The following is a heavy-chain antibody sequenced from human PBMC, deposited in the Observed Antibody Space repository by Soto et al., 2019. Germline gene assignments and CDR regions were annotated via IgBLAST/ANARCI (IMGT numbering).Heavy chain of an antibody. CDR1: GGTFSSYA. D-gene: IGHD5-12*01. J-gene: IGHJ4*02. Sequence: QVQLVQSGAEVKKPGSSVKVSCKASGGTFSSYAISRVRQAPGQGLEWMGGIIPIFGTANYAQKFQGRVTITADESTSTAYMELSSLRSEDTAVYYCARGGDGYNSEEGYYVDYWGQGTLVTVSS. CDR3: ARGGDGYNSEEGYYVDY. V-gene: IGHV1-69*01. CDR2: IIPIFGTA.